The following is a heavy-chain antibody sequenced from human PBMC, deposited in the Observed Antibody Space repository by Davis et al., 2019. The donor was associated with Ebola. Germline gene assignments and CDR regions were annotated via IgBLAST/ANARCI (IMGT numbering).Heavy chain of an antibody. CDR2: IYYSGST. J-gene: IGHJ4*02. CDR1: GGSISSGDYY. V-gene: IGHV4-30-4*01. CDR3: ARDGGYSGYDSGSYGY. D-gene: IGHD5-12*01. Sequence: SETLSLTCTVSGGSISSGDYYWSWIRQPPGKGLEWIGYIYYSGSTYYNPSLKSRVTISVDTSKNQFSLKLSSVTAADTAVYYCARDGGYSGYDSGSYGYWGQGTLVTVSS.